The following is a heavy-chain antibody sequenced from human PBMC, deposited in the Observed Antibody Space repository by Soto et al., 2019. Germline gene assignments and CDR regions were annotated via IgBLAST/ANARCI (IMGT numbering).Heavy chain of an antibody. V-gene: IGHV3-30-3*01. CDR2: ISYDRSNK. CDR3: AREGLSLGLL. CDR1: GFTFSSYA. D-gene: IGHD1-26*01. J-gene: IGHJ4*02. Sequence: GGSLRLSCAASGFTFSSYAMHWVRQAPGKGLEWVAVISYDRSNKYYADSVKGRFTISRDNSKNTLYLQMSSLRAEDTAVYYCAREGLSLGLLWGQGTLVTVSS.